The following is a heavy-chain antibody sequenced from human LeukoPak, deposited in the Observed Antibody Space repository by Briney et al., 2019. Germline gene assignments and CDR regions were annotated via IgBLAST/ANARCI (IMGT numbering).Heavy chain of an antibody. V-gene: IGHV3-48*03. CDR2: ISSSGRKI. CDR1: GFIFSDYE. CDR3: ARGPRDPTEYCSRGACAPTYEV. D-gene: IGHD2-15*01. Sequence: PGGSLRLSCAVSGFIFSDYEMNWVRQAPGKGLEWVSYISSSGRKIYYADSVKGRFTISRDNAKNSLYQQMNSLRADDTAIYYCARGPRDPTEYCSRGACAPTYEVWGQGALVTVSS. J-gene: IGHJ4*02.